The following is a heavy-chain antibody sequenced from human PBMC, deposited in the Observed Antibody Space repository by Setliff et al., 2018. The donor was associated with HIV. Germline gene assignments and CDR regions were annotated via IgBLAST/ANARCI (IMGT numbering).Heavy chain of an antibody. V-gene: IGHV1-46*01. J-gene: IGHJ6*02. Sequence: ASVKVSCKASGYTFTSYYMHWVRQAPGQGLEWMGIINPSGGSTSYAQKFQGRVTMTRDTSTSTDYMELSSLRSEDTAVYYCARAGVVVAATSYYYGMGVWGQGTTVTVSS. D-gene: IGHD2-15*01. CDR1: GYTFTSYY. CDR2: INPSGGST. CDR3: ARAGVVVAATSYYYGMGV.